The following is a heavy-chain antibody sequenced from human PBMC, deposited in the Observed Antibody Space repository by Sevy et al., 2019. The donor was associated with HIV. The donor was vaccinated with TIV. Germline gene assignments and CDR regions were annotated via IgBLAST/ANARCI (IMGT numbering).Heavy chain of an antibody. CDR2: ISSSSNYI. V-gene: IGHV3-21*01. D-gene: IGHD3-10*01. CDR3: ARKSFVGFGELVSYYFDY. J-gene: IGHJ4*02. Sequence: GGSLRLSCAASGFTFSSYSMNWVRQAPGKGLEWVSSISSSSNYIYYADSVKGRFTISRDNAKNSLDLPMNSLRAEDRAVYYGARKSFVGFGELVSYYFDYWGQGTLVTVSS. CDR1: GFTFSSYS.